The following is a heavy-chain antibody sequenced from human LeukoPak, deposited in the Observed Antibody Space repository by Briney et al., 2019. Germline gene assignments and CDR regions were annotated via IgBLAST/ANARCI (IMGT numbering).Heavy chain of an antibody. CDR3: ARAEQWPDNLDY. J-gene: IGHJ4*02. CDR2: IIPIFGTA. CDR1: EGTFSIYA. V-gene: IGHV1-69*13. D-gene: IGHD6-19*01. Sequence: SVTVSFTASEGTFSIYAISWVRQAPGQGLEWMGGIIPIFGTANYAQKFQGRVTITADESTSTAYMELSSLRSEDTAVYYCARAEQWPDNLDYWGQGTLVTVSS.